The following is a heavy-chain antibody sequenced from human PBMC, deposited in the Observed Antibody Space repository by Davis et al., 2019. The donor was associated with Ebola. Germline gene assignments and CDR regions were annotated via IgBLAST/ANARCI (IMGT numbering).Heavy chain of an antibody. V-gene: IGHV1-69-2*01. CDR1: GYSFSDYY. CDR3: ATLDILTAYVSYAMDV. D-gene: IGHD3-9*01. Sequence: ASVKVSCKGSGYSFSDYYMHWVQGAPGKGLEWVGLVDPKGGKTVYAEKFQDRVTITADKSTDTVYMELRSLRYEDTAVYYCATLDILTAYVSYAMDVWGQGTTVTVS. J-gene: IGHJ6*02. CDR2: VDPKGGKT.